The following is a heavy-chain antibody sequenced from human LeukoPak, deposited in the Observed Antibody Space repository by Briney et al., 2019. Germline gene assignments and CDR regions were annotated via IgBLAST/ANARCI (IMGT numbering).Heavy chain of an antibody. J-gene: IGHJ4*02. CDR2: ISGSGGST. CDR1: GFTFSSYA. CDR3: ARGKSAYGSETGYYFDY. V-gene: IGHV3-23*01. Sequence: GGSLRLSCAASGFTFSSYAMSWVRQAPGKGLEWVSAISGSGGSTYYADSVKGRLTISRDNSKNTLYLQMNSLRAEDTAVYYCARGKSAYGSETGYYFDYWGQGTLVTVSS. D-gene: IGHD3-10*01.